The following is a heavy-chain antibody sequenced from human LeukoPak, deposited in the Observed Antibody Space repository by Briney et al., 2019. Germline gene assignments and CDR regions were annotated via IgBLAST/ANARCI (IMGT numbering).Heavy chain of an antibody. CDR2: ISGSGGGT. Sequence: PGGSLRLSCAVSGITVSNYGMSWVRQAPGKGLEWVAGISGSGGGTNYADSVKGRFTISRDNSKNTLYLQMNSLRAEDTAVFYCALRPQLLWFGESNSDAFDIWGQGTMVTVSS. V-gene: IGHV3-23*01. CDR1: GITVSNYG. J-gene: IGHJ3*02. D-gene: IGHD3-10*01. CDR3: ALRPQLLWFGESNSDAFDI.